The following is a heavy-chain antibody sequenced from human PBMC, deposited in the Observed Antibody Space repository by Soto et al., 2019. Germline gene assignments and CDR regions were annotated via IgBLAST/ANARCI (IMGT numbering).Heavy chain of an antibody. CDR1: GFTFTGYG. D-gene: IGHD4-4*01. V-gene: IGHV3-30*03. Sequence: GGSLRLSCGASGFTFTGYGMHWGGQAPGKGLEWMALILHDGSAEYYADSVKGRLTISRDNSKNTLYLQMNSLRAEDTAVYYCARSRDGYSFYFYYGMDGWGQGTTVTVSS. J-gene: IGHJ6*02. CDR2: ILHDGSAE. CDR3: ARSRDGYSFYFYYGMDG.